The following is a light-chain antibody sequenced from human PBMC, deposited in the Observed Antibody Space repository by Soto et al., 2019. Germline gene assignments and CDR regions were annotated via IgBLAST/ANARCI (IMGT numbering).Light chain of an antibody. J-gene: IGKJ4*01. CDR3: QQRSYWLS. V-gene: IGKV3-11*01. CDR2: EAS. CDR1: QSVSNY. Sequence: EIVLTQSPATLSLSPGERATLSCRARQSVSNYLAWYQQKPGQAPRLLIYEASNRASGIPARFSGSGSGTDFTLTISSLEPEDFAVYYCQQRSYWLSFGGGTKVEIK.